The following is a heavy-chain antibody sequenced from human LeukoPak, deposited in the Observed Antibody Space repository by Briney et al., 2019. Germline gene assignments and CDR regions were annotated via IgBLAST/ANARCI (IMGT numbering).Heavy chain of an antibody. Sequence: PSETLSLTCTVSGGSINGYYWSWIRQPPGKGLEWIGYIYDSGSTNYNPSLKSRVTISVDTSKNQFSLKVNSVTAADTAVYYCASPHRGSPHWYFDVWGRGTLVIVSS. CDR2: IYDSGST. CDR3: ASPHRGSPHWYFDV. D-gene: IGHD1-26*01. CDR1: GGSINGYY. J-gene: IGHJ2*01. V-gene: IGHV4-59*01.